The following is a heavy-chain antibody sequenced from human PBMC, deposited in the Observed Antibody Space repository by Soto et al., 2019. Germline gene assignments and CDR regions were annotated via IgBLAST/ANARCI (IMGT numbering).Heavy chain of an antibody. CDR3: ARAGRYFDWLLLPSWFDP. J-gene: IGHJ5*02. Sequence: ASVKVSCKASGYTFTSYGISWVRQAPGQGLEWMGWISAYNGNTNYAQKLQGRVTMTTDTSTSTAYMELRSLRSGDTAVYYCARAGRYFDWLLLPSWFDPWGQGTLVTVS. CDR2: ISAYNGNT. CDR1: GYTFTSYG. V-gene: IGHV1-18*01. D-gene: IGHD3-9*01.